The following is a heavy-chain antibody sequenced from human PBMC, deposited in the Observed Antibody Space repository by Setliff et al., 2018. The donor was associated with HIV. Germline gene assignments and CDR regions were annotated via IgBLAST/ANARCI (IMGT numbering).Heavy chain of an antibody. D-gene: IGHD3-10*01. Sequence: PSETLSLTCNVSGVSISSNYWSWIRQPPGKGLEWLGYVSSSGTTNYTPSLESRLTISVDTSKNQVSLRLSSLTAADTAVYFCARVVSRREDRGTWMKLWLAPYYMDVWGKGTTVTVSS. J-gene: IGHJ6*03. CDR1: GVSISSNY. CDR2: VSSSGTT. V-gene: IGHV4-59*01. CDR3: ARVVSRREDRGTWMKLWLAPYYMDV.